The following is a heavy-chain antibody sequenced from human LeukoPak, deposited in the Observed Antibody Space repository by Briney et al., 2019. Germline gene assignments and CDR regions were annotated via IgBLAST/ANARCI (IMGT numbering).Heavy chain of an antibody. D-gene: IGHD2-15*01. J-gene: IGHJ6*03. CDR1: GGSISSSSYY. V-gene: IGHV4-39*07. CDR2: IHYSGST. CDR3: SRVRCSGGSFPHYYYYYYMDV. Sequence: PSGTLSLTCTVSGGSISSSSYYWAWIRQPPGKGLEWIGSIHYSGSTYYNPSLQSRVTISIDTSKNQFSLKLRFVTAADTAVYYCSRVRCSGGSFPHYYYYYYMDVWGKGTTVTVSS.